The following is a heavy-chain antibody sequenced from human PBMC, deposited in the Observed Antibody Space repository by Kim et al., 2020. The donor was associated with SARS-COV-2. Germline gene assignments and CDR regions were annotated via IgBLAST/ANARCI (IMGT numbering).Heavy chain of an antibody. Sequence: GGSLRLSCAASGFTFSSYAMSWVRQAPGKGLEWVSAISGSGGSTYYADSVKGRFTISRDNSKNTLYLQMNSLRAEDTAVYYCAKERRLLWFGELLRRQIRESVFDYWGQGTLVTVSS. CDR1: GFTFSSYA. CDR2: ISGSGGST. D-gene: IGHD3-10*01. V-gene: IGHV3-23*01. CDR3: AKERRLLWFGELLRRQIRESVFDY. J-gene: IGHJ4*02.